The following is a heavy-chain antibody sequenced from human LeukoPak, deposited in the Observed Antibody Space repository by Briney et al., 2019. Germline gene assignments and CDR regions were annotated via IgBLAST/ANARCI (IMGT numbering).Heavy chain of an antibody. Sequence: PGGSLRLSCAASGFSFSNAVMSWVRQAPEKGLEWVSTIYDRGDPTYYADSVKGRFIISRDNSKNTLYLQMNSPRAEDSAVYYCAHKTGFDYWGQGTLVSVSS. CDR3: AHKTGFDY. V-gene: IGHV3-23*01. CDR2: IYDRGDPT. CDR1: GFSFSNAV. J-gene: IGHJ4*02.